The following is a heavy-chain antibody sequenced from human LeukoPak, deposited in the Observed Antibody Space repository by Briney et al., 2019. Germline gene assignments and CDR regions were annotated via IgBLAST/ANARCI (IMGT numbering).Heavy chain of an antibody. CDR1: GFTFSSYS. J-gene: IGHJ1*01. Sequence: GGSLRLSCAASGFTFSSYSMNWVRQAPGKGLEWVSSISSSSSYIYYADSVKGRFTISRDNARNSLYLQMNSLSAEDTAVYYCARDGTIVVVPAEYFQHWGQGTLVTVSS. D-gene: IGHD3-22*01. CDR2: ISSSSSYI. CDR3: ARDGTIVVVPAEYFQH. V-gene: IGHV3-21*01.